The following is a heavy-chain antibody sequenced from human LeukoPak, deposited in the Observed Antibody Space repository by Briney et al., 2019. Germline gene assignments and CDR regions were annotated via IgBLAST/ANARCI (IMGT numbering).Heavy chain of an antibody. D-gene: IGHD3-10*01. J-gene: IGHJ4*02. CDR1: GYSISSGYY. V-gene: IGHV4-38-2*01. CDR3: ARNLVMVRGLIADY. Sequence: SETLSLTCAVSGYSISSGYYWGWIRQPPGKELEWIGSIYHSGSTYYNPSLKSRVTISVDTSKNQFSLKLSSVTAADTAVYYCARNLVMVRGLIADYWGQGTLVTVSS. CDR2: IYHSGST.